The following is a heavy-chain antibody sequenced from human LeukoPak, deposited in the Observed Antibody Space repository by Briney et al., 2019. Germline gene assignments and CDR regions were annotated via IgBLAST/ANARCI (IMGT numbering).Heavy chain of an antibody. V-gene: IGHV3-7*01. CDR2: IKQDGSEK. CDR3: ARLWGNFDY. J-gene: IGHJ4*02. Sequence: GGSLRLSCAASGFTFNNYAMSWVPQAPGEGLGGVANIKQDGSEKYYVDSVKGRLTISRDNAKNSQYLQMNSLRAEDTAVYYCARLWGNFDYWGQGTLVTVSS. CDR1: GFTFNNYA. D-gene: IGHD3-16*01.